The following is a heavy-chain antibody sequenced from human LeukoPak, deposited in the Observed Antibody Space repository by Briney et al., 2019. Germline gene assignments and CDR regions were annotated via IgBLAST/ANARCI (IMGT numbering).Heavy chain of an antibody. J-gene: IGHJ4*02. CDR3: ARETYGSGSYPL. CDR2: ISYDGSNK. Sequence: GGSLRLSCAASGFIFTDFGMHWVRQAPGKGLEWVAVISYDGSNKYYADSVKGRFTISRDNSKNTLYLQMNSLRAEDTAVYYCARETYGSGSYPLWGQGTLVTVSS. CDR1: GFIFTDFG. D-gene: IGHD3-10*01. V-gene: IGHV3-30*19.